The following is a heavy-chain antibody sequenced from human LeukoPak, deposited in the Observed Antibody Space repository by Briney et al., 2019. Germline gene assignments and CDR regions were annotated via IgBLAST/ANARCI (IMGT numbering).Heavy chain of an antibody. CDR3: ARLAVAGTIFLHYYMDV. D-gene: IGHD6-19*01. Sequence: PSETLSLTCTVSGGSISSGSYYWSWIRQPAGKGLEWIGRIYTSGSTNYNPSLKSRVTISVDTSKNQFSLKLSSVTAADTAVYYCARLAVAGTIFLHYYMDVWGKGTTVTISS. CDR2: IYTSGST. V-gene: IGHV4-61*02. CDR1: GGSISSGSYY. J-gene: IGHJ6*03.